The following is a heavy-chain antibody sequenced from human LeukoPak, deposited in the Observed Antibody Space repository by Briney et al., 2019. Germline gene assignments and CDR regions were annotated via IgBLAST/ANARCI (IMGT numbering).Heavy chain of an antibody. CDR1: GGSISSSSYY. D-gene: IGHD6-19*01. V-gene: IGHV4-39*07. CDR3: ARYGIAVALRYFQH. CDR2: IYYSGST. Sequence: SETLSLTCTVSGGSISSSSYYWGWIRQPPGKGLEWIGSIYYSGSTYYNPSLKSRVTISVDTSKNQFSLKLSSVTAADTAVYYCARYGIAVALRYFQHWGQGTLVTVSS. J-gene: IGHJ1*01.